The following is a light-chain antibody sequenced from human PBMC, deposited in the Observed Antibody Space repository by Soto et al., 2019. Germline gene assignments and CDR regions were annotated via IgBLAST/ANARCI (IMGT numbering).Light chain of an antibody. J-gene: IGKJ1*01. CDR2: LGS. CDR1: QSLLYSNGYNY. V-gene: IGKV2-28*01. CDR3: MQTLQTPLT. Sequence: DIVMTQSPLSLPVTPGEPASISCRSSQSLLYSNGYNYLDWYLQKPGQSPQILISLGSNRASGVPDRFSGSGSGTDFTLKISRVEAEDVGVYYCMQTLQTPLTLDQGTKVEIK.